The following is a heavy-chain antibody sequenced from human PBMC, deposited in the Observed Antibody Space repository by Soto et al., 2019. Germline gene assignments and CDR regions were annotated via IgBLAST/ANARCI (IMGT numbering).Heavy chain of an antibody. J-gene: IGHJ5*02. D-gene: IGHD6-19*01. CDR2: IYYSGST. CDR1: GGSISSYY. CDR3: ARENYSSGVNWFDP. Sequence: PSETLSLTCTVSGGSISSYYWSWIRQPPGKGLEWIGYIYYSGSTNYNPSLKSRVTTSVDTSKNQFSLKLSSVTAADTAVYYCARENYSSGVNWFDPWGQGTLVTVSS. V-gene: IGHV4-59*01.